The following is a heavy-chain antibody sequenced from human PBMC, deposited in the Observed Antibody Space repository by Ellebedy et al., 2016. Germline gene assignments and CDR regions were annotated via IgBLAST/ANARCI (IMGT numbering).Heavy chain of an antibody. CDR3: TRLCGGDCLDI. D-gene: IGHD2-21*01. CDR1: GFTFSSYS. V-gene: IGHV3-48*04. J-gene: IGHJ3*02. CDR2: ISSSSSTI. Sequence: GESLKISXAASGFTFSSYSMNWVRQAPGKGLEWVSYISSSSSTIYYADSVKGRFTISRDNAKNSLYLQMNSLKTEDTAVYYCTRLCGGDCLDIWGQGTIVTVSS.